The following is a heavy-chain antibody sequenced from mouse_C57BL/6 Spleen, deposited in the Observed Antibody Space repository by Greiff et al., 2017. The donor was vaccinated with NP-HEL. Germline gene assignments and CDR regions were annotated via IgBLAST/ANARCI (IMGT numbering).Heavy chain of an antibody. CDR3: AREPSTVVSYWYFDV. J-gene: IGHJ1*03. D-gene: IGHD1-1*01. CDR1: GFTFSSYA. Sequence: EVQRVESGGGLVKPGGSLKLSCAASGFTFSSYAMSWVRQTPEKRLEWVATISDGGSYTYYPDNVKGRFTISRDNAKNNLYLQMSHLKSEDTAMYYCAREPSTVVSYWYFDVWGTGTTVTVSS. CDR2: ISDGGSYT. V-gene: IGHV5-4*01.